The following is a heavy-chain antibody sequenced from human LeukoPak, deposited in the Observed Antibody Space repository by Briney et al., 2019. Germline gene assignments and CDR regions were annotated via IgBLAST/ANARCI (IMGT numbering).Heavy chain of an antibody. CDR3: ARTRALVVPAAISEYYFDY. V-gene: IGHV1-46*01. CDR2: INPSGGST. J-gene: IGHJ4*02. D-gene: IGHD2-2*01. CDR1: GYTFTSYY. Sequence: RASVKVSCKASGYTFTSYYMHWVRQAPGQGLEWMGIINPSGGSTSYAQKFQGRVTMTRDTSTSTVYMELSSLRSEDTAVYYCARTRALVVPAAISEYYFDYWGQGTLVTVSS.